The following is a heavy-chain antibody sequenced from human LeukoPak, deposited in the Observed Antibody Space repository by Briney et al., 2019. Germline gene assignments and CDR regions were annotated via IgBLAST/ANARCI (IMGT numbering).Heavy chain of an antibody. CDR1: GYSFTSYW. Sequence: GGCLRLSCKGSGYSFTSYWIGWVRQMAGKGLEWMGIIYPGDSDTRYSPSFQGQVTISADKSISTAYLQWSSLKASDTAMYYCARTVEMATIVGYFDYWGQGTLVTVSS. D-gene: IGHD5-24*01. CDR3: ARTVEMATIVGYFDY. J-gene: IGHJ4*02. CDR2: IYPGDSDT. V-gene: IGHV5-51*01.